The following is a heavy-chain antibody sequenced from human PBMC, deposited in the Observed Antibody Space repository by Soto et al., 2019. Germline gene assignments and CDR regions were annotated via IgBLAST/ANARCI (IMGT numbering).Heavy chain of an antibody. D-gene: IGHD2-15*01. J-gene: IGHJ4*02. CDR2: MNPDSGNT. CDR1: GYTFTSYD. CDR3: ARSGGGSNVNFDY. V-gene: IGHV1-8*01. Sequence: QVQLVQSGAEVRTPGASVKVSCKASGYTFTSYDINWVRQATGQGPEWMGWMNPDSGNTGYVQKFKGRGTRTRTTDISTAYMELSSLRSEDTAVYYCARSGGGSNVNFDYWGQGTLVTVSS.